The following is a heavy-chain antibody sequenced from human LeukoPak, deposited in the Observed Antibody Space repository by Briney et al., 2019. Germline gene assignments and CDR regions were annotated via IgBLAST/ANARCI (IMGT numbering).Heavy chain of an antibody. Sequence: GASVKVSCKASGYTYSDYGISWVRQAPGQELEWTGWISTYNGNTIYAEKLQGRVTMTTDTSTSTAYMELRSLRSDDTAVYYCARSMVRAVTQVASDYWGQGTLVTVSS. J-gene: IGHJ4*02. CDR1: GYTYSDYG. CDR3: ARSMVRAVTQVASDY. V-gene: IGHV1-18*01. D-gene: IGHD3-10*01. CDR2: ISTYNGNT.